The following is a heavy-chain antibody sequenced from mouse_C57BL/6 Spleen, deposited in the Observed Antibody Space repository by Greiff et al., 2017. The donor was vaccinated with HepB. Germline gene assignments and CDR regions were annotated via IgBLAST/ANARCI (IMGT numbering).Heavy chain of an antibody. CDR3: ARDWPYYYGSRYDWYFDV. D-gene: IGHD1-1*01. CDR1: GYAFSSSW. Sequence: QVQLQQSGPELVKPGASVKISCKASGYAFSSSWMNWVKQRPGKGLEWIGRIYPGDGDTNYNGKFKGKATLTADKSSSAAYMQLSSLTSEDSAVYCCARDWPYYYGSRYDWYFDVWGTGTTVTVSS. J-gene: IGHJ1*03. V-gene: IGHV1-82*01. CDR2: IYPGDGDT.